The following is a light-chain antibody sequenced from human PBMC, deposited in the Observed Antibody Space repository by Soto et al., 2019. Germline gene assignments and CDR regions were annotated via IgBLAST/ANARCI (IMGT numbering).Light chain of an antibody. CDR1: SSDVGGYNY. Sequence: QSVLTQPASVSGYPGQSITISCTGTSSDVGGYNYVSWSQQHPGKAPKLMIYEVSHRPSGISNRFSGSKSGNTASLTISGLQAEDEADYYCSSYTTTNTYVFGTGTKVTVL. J-gene: IGLJ1*01. V-gene: IGLV2-14*01. CDR2: EVS. CDR3: SSYTTTNTYV.